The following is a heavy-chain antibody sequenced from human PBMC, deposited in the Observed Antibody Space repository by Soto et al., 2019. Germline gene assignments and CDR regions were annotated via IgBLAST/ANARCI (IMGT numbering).Heavy chain of an antibody. J-gene: IGHJ4*02. Sequence: EVQLVESGGNVLQPGGSLRLSCAASGFISSSYWMHWVRQAPGKGLVWVARINRDGSRTDYADSVKGRFAVSRDNAKNTVLLQMNSLRADDAAVYYCARGVSGYYYVDYWGQGTLVTVSA. D-gene: IGHD5-12*01. CDR3: ARGVSGYYYVDY. V-gene: IGHV3-74*01. CDR2: INRDGSRT. CDR1: GFISSSYW.